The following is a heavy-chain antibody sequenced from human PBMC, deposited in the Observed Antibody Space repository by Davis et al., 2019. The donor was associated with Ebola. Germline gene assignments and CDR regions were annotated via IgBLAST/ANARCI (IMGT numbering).Heavy chain of an antibody. CDR3: ARDNYDFWSGYYTDYYGMDV. D-gene: IGHD3-3*01. J-gene: IGHJ6*02. CDR2: ISYDGSNK. V-gene: IGHV3-30*03. CDR1: GFTFSSYG. Sequence: GGSLRLSCAASGFTFSSYGMHWVRQAPGKGLEWVAVISYDGSNKYYADSVKGRFTISRDNSKNTLYLQMNSLRAEDTAVYYCARDNYDFWSGYYTDYYGMDVWGQGTTVTVSS.